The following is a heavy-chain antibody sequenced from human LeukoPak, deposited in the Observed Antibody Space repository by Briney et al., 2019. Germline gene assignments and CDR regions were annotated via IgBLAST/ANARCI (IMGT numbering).Heavy chain of an antibody. CDR3: ARGRGLRYFDWLPLNGDLMAYDAFDI. Sequence: SETLSLTCTVSGGSISSSSYYWGWIRQPPGKGLEWIGSIYYSGSTYYNPSLKSRVTISVDTSKNQFSLKLSSVTAADTAVYYCARGRGLRYFDWLPLNGDLMAYDAFDIWGQGTMVTVSS. V-gene: IGHV4-39*01. J-gene: IGHJ3*02. D-gene: IGHD3-9*01. CDR1: GGSISSSSYY. CDR2: IYYSGST.